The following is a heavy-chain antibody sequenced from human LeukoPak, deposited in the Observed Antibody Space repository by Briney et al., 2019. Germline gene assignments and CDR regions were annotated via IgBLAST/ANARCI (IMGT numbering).Heavy chain of an antibody. V-gene: IGHV1-24*01. CDR3: ATEELRYFDY. D-gene: IGHD1-26*01. J-gene: IGHJ4*02. Sequence: ASVKVSCKASGGTFSSYAISWVRQAPGQGLEWMGGFDPEDGETIYAQKFQGRVTMTEDTSTDTAYMELSSLRSEDTAVYYCATEELRYFDYWGQGTLVTVSS. CDR1: GGTFSSYA. CDR2: FDPEDGET.